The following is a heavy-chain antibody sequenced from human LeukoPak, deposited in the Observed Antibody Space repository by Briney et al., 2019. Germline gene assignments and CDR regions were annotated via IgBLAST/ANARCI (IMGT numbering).Heavy chain of an antibody. D-gene: IGHD2-2*01. CDR2: INHSGST. J-gene: IGHJ6*02. CDR1: GGSFSGYY. V-gene: IGHV4-34*09. Sequence: SETLSLTCAVYGGSFSGYYWSWIRQPPGKGLEWIGEINHSGSTNYNPSLKSRVTISVDTSKNQFSLKLSSVTAADTAVYYCARDSARVVPAAHYGMDVWGQGATVTVSS. CDR3: ARDSARVVPAAHYGMDV.